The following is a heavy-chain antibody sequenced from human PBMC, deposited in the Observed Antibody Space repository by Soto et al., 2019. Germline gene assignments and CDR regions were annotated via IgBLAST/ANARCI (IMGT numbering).Heavy chain of an antibody. J-gene: IGHJ4*02. CDR3: ARASRPMEDDSSFDY. CDR1: GGSISSGVYY. CDR2: IYYSGST. Sequence: PSETLSLTCTVSGGSISSGVYYWSWIRLHPGKGLEWIGYIYYSGSTYYNPSLKSRVTISVDTSKNQFSLKLSSVTAADTAVYYCARASRPMEDDSSFDYWGQGTLVTVSS. V-gene: IGHV4-31*03. D-gene: IGHD3-22*01.